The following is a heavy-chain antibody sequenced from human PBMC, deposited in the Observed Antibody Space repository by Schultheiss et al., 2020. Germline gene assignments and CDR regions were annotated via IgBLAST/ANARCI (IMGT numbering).Heavy chain of an antibody. V-gene: IGHV4-39*02. CDR3: ARGGDTAVVDFFDF. CDR2: INHRGST. D-gene: IGHD5-18*01. CDR1: GGSISSSSYY. Sequence: SETLSLTCTVSGGSISSSSYYWTWIRQSPGKGLEWIGEINHRGSTHYNPSLRGRVAFSVDPSQHHFSLSLTSLTAADTGVYFCARGGDTAVVDFFDFWGPGTQVTVSS. J-gene: IGHJ4*02.